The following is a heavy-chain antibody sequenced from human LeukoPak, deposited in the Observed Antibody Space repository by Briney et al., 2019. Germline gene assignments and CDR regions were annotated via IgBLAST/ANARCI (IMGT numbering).Heavy chain of an antibody. D-gene: IGHD6-19*01. CDR1: GFTFSDYY. J-gene: IGHJ4*02. CDR2: VSSSGSTI. Sequence: PGGSLRLSCAASGFTFSDYYMNWIRQAPGKGLECVSYVSSSGSTIYYADSVKGRFTISRDNAKNSLYLQMNSLRDEDTAVYYCARWLYSSGWAIDYWGQGTLVTVSS. CDR3: ARWLYSSGWAIDY. V-gene: IGHV3-11*04.